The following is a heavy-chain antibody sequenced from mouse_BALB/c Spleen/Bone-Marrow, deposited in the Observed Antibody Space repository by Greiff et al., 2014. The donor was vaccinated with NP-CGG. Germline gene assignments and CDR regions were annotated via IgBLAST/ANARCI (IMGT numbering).Heavy chain of an antibody. CDR2: FYPGSGSI. V-gene: IGHV1-62-2*01. J-gene: IGHJ3*01. Sequence: VQLQQSGSELVKPGASVKLSCKASGYTFTDYIIHWVKQRSGQGLEWTGWFYPGSGSIKSNEKFKDRATLTADKSSSTVYMELSRLTSEDSAVYFCARHEEEYNLFAYWGQGTLVTVSA. D-gene: IGHD1-3*01. CDR3: ARHEEEYNLFAY. CDR1: GYTFTDYI.